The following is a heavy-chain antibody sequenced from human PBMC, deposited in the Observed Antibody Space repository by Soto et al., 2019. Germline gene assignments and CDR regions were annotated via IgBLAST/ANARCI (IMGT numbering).Heavy chain of an antibody. CDR3: ARGREFDS. V-gene: IGHV4-30-2*01. Sequence: PSETLSLTCAVSCGSLTSGTYSWNWIRQPPGKGLEWIGYIFPSGTTYYNPSLKSRVSISIDVSKNQFSLNLRSLTAADTAVYYCARGREFDSWGPGTLVTVS. CDR1: CGSLTSGTYS. J-gene: IGHJ4*02. CDR2: IFPSGTT.